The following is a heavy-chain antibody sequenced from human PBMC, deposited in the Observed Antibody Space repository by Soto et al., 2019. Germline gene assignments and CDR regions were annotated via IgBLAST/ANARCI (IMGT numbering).Heavy chain of an antibody. CDR1: GFTFTNYD. V-gene: IGHV1-8*01. CDR3: ARKGKGVLAWFDS. D-gene: IGHD3-16*01. J-gene: IGHJ5*01. Sequence: QVQLVQSGAEVKKPGASVKVSCKAAGFTFTNYDVNWVRQAPGQGLEWMGWMNPTTGSKGYARKFQGRLTMAKNTTIRTAYMELTSLSPDDMAVYFCARKGKGVLAWFDSWGQGTLVTVSS. CDR2: MNPTTGSK.